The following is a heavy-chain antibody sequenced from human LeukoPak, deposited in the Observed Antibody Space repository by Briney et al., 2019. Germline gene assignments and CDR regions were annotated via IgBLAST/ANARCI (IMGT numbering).Heavy chain of an antibody. CDR2: LYHSGST. CDR1: GDSISSDY. D-gene: IGHD3-10*01. J-gene: IGHJ4*02. CDR3: ARGRWFGNYYFDY. V-gene: IGHV4-59*01. Sequence: PSETLSLTCTVSGDSISSDYWSWIRQPPGKGREWIGYLYHSGSTNYKSCLKSRVTISVDTSKNQFSRKLSSVTAADTAVYYCARGRWFGNYYFDYWGQGTLVTVSS.